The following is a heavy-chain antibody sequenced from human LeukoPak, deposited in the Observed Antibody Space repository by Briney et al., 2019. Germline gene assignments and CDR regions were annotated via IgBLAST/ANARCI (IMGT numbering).Heavy chain of an antibody. CDR2: IYYSGST. D-gene: IGHD5-12*01. CDR1: GGSISSSSYY. CDR3: ARGSDGGYDRARGYYMDV. Sequence: SETLSLTCTVSGGSISSSSYYWGWIRQPPGKGLEWIGSIYYSGSTYYNPSLKSRVTISVDTSKNQFSLKLSSVTAADTAVYYCARGSDGGYDRARGYYMDVWGKGTTVTISS. J-gene: IGHJ6*03. V-gene: IGHV4-39*07.